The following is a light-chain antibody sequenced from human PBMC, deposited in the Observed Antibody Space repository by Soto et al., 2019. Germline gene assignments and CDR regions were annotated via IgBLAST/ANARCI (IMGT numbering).Light chain of an antibody. Sequence: VLTQSPGTLSLSPGERATISCRASQSISSNYLAWYQHKPGQAPRLLIYGPSSRATGIPHRFSGSGSGTDFTLTISRLEPEDCGVFYCQQYGNSPPYTFGQGTRLEIK. CDR2: GPS. V-gene: IGKV3-20*01. J-gene: IGKJ2*01. CDR3: QQYGNSPPYT. CDR1: QSISSNY.